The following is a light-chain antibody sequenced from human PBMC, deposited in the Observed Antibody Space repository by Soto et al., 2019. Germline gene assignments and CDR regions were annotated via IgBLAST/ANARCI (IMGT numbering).Light chain of an antibody. CDR2: SNN. V-gene: IGLV1-40*01. CDR3: QSYDPTLRTSL. CDR1: SSNIGAGHA. J-gene: IGLJ2*01. Sequence: QSALTQPASVSGSPGQSITISCTGSSSNIGAGHAVHWYQQLPGTAPKLLIHSNNNRPSGVPDRFSGSKSGTSASLAIAGLQADDEADYYCQSYDPTLRTSLFGGGTKLTVL.